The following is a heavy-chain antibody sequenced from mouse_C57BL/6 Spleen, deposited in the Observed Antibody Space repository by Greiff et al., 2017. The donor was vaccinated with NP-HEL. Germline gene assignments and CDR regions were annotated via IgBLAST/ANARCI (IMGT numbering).Heavy chain of an antibody. D-gene: IGHD1-1*01. Sequence: QVQLQQPGAELVKPGASVKVSCKASGYTFTSYWMHWVKQRPGQGLEWIGRIHPSDSATNYNQKFKGKATLTVDKSSSTAYMQLSSLTSEDSTVYYCAISFHYYGSSPYAMDYWGQGTSVTVSS. V-gene: IGHV1-74*01. J-gene: IGHJ4*01. CDR2: IHPSDSAT. CDR3: AISFHYYGSSPYAMDY. CDR1: GYTFTSYW.